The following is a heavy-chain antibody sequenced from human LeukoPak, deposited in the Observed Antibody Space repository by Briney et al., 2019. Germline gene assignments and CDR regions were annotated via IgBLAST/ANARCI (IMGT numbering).Heavy chain of an antibody. D-gene: IGHD1-14*01. CDR3: ARHPTLRYGPSYYFDY. Sequence: SETLSLTCTVSGGSISSSSYYWGWIRQPPGKGLEWIGSIYYSGSTYYNPSLKSRVTVPVDTSKNQFSLKLSSVTAADTAVYYCARHPTLRYGPSYYFDYWGQGTLVTVSS. CDR1: GGSISSSSYY. CDR2: IYYSGST. J-gene: IGHJ4*02. V-gene: IGHV4-39*01.